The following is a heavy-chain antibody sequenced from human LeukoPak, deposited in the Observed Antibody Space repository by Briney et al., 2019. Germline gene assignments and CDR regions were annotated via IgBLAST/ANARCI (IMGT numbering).Heavy chain of an antibody. J-gene: IGHJ3*02. CDR3: ARGMGLSYDGGGPVFDI. CDR2: MNPNSGNT. D-gene: IGHD3-22*01. Sequence: ASVKVSCKASGYTFTSYDINWVRQATGQGLEWMGWMNPNSGNTGYAQKFQGRVTMTRNTSISTTYMELSSLRSEDTAVYYCARGMGLSYDGGGPVFDIGGEGTMCTVS. V-gene: IGHV1-8*01. CDR1: GYTFTSYD.